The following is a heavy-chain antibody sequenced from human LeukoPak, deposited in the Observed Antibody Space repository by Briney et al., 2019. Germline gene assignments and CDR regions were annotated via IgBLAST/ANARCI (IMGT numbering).Heavy chain of an antibody. J-gene: IGHJ4*02. D-gene: IGHD5-24*01. CDR3: ASGPPKEMATSIDY. V-gene: IGHV1-69*13. Sequence: ASVNVSCKASGGTFSSYVISWVRQAAGQGREWMGGIIPIFGTANYAQKCQGRVTITADESTSTAYMELSSLRSEDTAVYYCASGPPKEMATSIDYWGQGTLVTVSS. CDR1: GGTFSSYV. CDR2: IIPIFGTA.